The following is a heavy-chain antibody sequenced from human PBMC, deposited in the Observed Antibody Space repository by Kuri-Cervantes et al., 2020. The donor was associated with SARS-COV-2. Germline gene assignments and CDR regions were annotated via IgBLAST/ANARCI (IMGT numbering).Heavy chain of an antibody. Sequence: GESLKISCAASGFTFGSYAMHWVRQAPGKGLEWVSLVSWDGGSTYYADSVKGRFTISRDNSKNSLYLQMNSLKTEDTALYYCAKDMAAAAGTGADYWGQGTLVTVSS. CDR1: GFTFGSYA. J-gene: IGHJ4*02. V-gene: IGHV3-43D*03. CDR2: VSWDGGST. D-gene: IGHD6-13*01. CDR3: AKDMAAAAGTGADY.